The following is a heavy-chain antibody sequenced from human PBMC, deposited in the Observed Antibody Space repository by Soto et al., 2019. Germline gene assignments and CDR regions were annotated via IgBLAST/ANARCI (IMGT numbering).Heavy chain of an antibody. CDR1: GGTFSSYT. D-gene: IGHD6-13*01. J-gene: IGHJ4*02. CDR3: ARALRQGIAAAGTPGY. CDR2: IIPILGIA. V-gene: IGHV1-69*02. Sequence: QVQLVQSGAEVKKPGSSVKVSCKASGGTFSSYTISWVRQAPGQGLEWMGRIIPILGIANYAQKFQGRVTITADKSTSTAYMELSSLRSEDTAVYYCARALRQGIAAAGTPGYWGQGTLVTVSS.